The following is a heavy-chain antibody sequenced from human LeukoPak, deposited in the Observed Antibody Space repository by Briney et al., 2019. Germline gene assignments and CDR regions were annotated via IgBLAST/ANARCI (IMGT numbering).Heavy chain of an antibody. CDR3: AKDRLYYYSSGSYLDY. CDR1: GFSFNDYA. Sequence: GSLRLSCAASGFSFNDYAMHWVRQVPGRGLEWVSLISWDGGSTYYADSVKGRFIISRDNSKNSLYLQMNSLRPEDTAFYYCAKDRLYYYSSGSYLDYWGQGTLVTVSS. D-gene: IGHD3-10*01. CDR2: ISWDGGST. J-gene: IGHJ4*02. V-gene: IGHV3-43D*03.